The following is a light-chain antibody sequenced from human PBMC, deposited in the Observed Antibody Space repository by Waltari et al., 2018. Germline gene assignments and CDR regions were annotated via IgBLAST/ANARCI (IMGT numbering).Light chain of an antibody. J-gene: IGKJ1*01. CDR2: GAS. CDR1: QSVGSN. Sequence: EIVMTQSPATLSVSPGERATLSCRASQSVGSNVAWYQLKPGQAPRLLIYGASTRAAGIPARVRGSGSGTEFTLTISSLQSEDFVVYYCQQYNNWPPWTFGQGTKVEIK. CDR3: QQYNNWPPWT. V-gene: IGKV3-15*01.